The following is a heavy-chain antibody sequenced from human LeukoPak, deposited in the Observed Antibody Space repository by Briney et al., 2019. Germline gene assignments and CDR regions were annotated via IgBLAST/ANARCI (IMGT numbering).Heavy chain of an antibody. V-gene: IGHV5-51*01. CDR3: ARIGSGHTPHYFDY. Sequence: GESLKISCKGSGYRFTSYWIGWVRQMPGKGLEWLGIINPDDSDTRYSPSFQGQITISADKSSSTAYLQWSSLTASDTAMYYCARIGSGHTPHYFDYWGQGTLVTVSS. D-gene: IGHD1-26*01. J-gene: IGHJ4*02. CDR2: INPDDSDT. CDR1: GYRFTSYW.